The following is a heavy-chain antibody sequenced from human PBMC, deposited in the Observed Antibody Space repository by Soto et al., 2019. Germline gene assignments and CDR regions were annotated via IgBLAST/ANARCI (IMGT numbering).Heavy chain of an antibody. V-gene: IGHV3-33*01. J-gene: IGHJ6*02. Sequence: GGSLRLSCAASGFTFSSYGMHWVRQAPGKGLEWVAVIWYDGSNKYYADSVKGRFTISRDNSKNTLYLQMNSLRAEDTAVYYCARVNCGGDCGLYYYYYGMDVWGQGTTVTVSS. CDR1: GFTFSSYG. D-gene: IGHD2-21*02. CDR3: ARVNCGGDCGLYYYYYGMDV. CDR2: IWYDGSNK.